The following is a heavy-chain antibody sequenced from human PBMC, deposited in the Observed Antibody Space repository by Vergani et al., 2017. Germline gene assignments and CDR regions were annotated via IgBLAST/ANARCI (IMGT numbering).Heavy chain of an antibody. Sequence: QVQLVQSGAEVKKPGSSVKVSCKASGGTFSSYAISWVRQAPGQGLEWMGGIIPIFGTANYAQKFQGRVTITADESTSTAYMELSSLRSEDTAVYYCARDLGGGSYRYYYYYAMDVWGQGTTVTVSS. CDR3: ARDLGGGSYRYYYYYAMDV. CDR2: IIPIFGTA. CDR1: GGTFSSYA. V-gene: IGHV1-69*01. D-gene: IGHD1-26*01. J-gene: IGHJ6*02.